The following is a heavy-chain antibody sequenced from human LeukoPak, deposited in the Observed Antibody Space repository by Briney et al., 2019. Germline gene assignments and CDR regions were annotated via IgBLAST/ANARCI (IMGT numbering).Heavy chain of an antibody. CDR3: AKLPAAGGDYVYMDS. D-gene: IGHD3-16*01. CDR2: IARSGGYT. Sequence: GGSLRLSCAASGFTFTNYAMTWVRQAPGKGLEWVSAIARSGGYTYYADSVRGRFTISRDNSKNTLYLQMSSLRAEDTAVYYCAKLPAAGGDYVYMDSWGQGTLSPSPQ. J-gene: IGHJ4*02. CDR1: GFTFTNYA. V-gene: IGHV3-23*01.